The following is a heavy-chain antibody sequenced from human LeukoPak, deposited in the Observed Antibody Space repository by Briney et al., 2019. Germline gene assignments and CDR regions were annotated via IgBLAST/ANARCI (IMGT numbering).Heavy chain of an antibody. CDR3: AKVRDCDSTNCHYCFDY. CDR1: GGSINSYY. Sequence: SETLSLTCTVSGGSINSYYWSWIRQPPGKGLEWIGYIYYSGSTNYNPSLKSRVTISVDTSKNQFSLQLSSVTAADAAVYYCAKVRDCDSTNCHYCFDYWGQGTLVTVSS. J-gene: IGHJ4*02. D-gene: IGHD2-2*01. V-gene: IGHV4-59*01. CDR2: IYYSGST.